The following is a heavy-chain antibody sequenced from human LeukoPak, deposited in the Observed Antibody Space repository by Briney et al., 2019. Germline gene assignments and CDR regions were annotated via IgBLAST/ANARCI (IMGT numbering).Heavy chain of an antibody. D-gene: IGHD3-16*02. J-gene: IGHJ4*02. CDR1: GGSISSYY. CDR3: ARVPGYVWGSYRYTGTFDY. Sequence: SETLSLTCTVSGGSISSYYWSWIRQPPGKGLEWIGYIYYSGSTNYNPSLKSRVTISVDTSKNQFSLKLSSVTAADTAVYYCARVPGYVWGSYRYTGTFDYWGQGTLVTVSS. V-gene: IGHV4-59*08. CDR2: IYYSGST.